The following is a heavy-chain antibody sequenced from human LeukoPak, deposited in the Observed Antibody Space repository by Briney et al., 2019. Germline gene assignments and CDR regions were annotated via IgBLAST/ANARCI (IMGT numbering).Heavy chain of an antibody. CDR1: GGSISSSSYY. J-gene: IGHJ4*02. CDR3: ARDWSLDY. CDR2: VYYSGSA. Sequence: SETLSLTCTVSGGSISSSSYYWGWIRQPPGKGLGWIGSVYYSGSAYYNPSLKSRVTISVDTSKNQFSLKLSSVTAADTAVYYCARDWSLDYWGQGTLVTVSS. V-gene: IGHV4-39*07.